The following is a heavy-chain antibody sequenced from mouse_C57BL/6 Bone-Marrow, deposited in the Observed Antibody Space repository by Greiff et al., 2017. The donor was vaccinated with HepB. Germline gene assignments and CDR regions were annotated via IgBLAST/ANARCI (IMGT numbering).Heavy chain of an antibody. CDR3: ARGEDDYDWFAY. D-gene: IGHD2-4*01. J-gene: IGHJ3*01. CDR2: INPGSGGT. V-gene: IGHV1-54*01. CDR1: GYAFTNYL. Sequence: VKLQESGAELVRPGTSVKVSCKASGYAFTNYLIEWVKQRPGQGLEWIGVINPGSGGTNYNEKFKGKATLTADKSSSTAYMQLSSLTSEDSAVYFCARGEDDYDWFAYWGQGTLVTVSA.